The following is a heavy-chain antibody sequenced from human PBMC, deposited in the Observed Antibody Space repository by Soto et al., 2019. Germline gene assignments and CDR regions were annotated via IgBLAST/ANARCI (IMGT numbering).Heavy chain of an antibody. CDR1: GGSISSRSSY. D-gene: IGHD4-17*01. Sequence: QLQLHESGPGLVRPSETLSLTCTVSGGSISSRSSYWGWIRQPPGKGLEWIGSIYYIGNTYYNPSLKSRVTISIDSSKTQFSLKLNSLTTADTAMYYGGAQDYAAKGYYFETWGQGTLLTVSS. J-gene: IGHJ4*02. CDR2: IYYIGNT. CDR3: GAQDYAAKGYYFET. V-gene: IGHV4-39*01.